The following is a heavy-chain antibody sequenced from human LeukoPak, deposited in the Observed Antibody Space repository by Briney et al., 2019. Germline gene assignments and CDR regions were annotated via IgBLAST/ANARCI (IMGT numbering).Heavy chain of an antibody. CDR3: ARWGDYVDY. Sequence: SETLSLTCTVSGGSISSYYWSWIRQPPGKGLEWIGYIYYSGSTNYNPSLKSRVTISVDTSKNQFSLKLSSVTAADTAVYYCARWGDYVDYWGQGTLVTVSS. CDR1: GGSISSYY. V-gene: IGHV4-59*01. D-gene: IGHD3-16*01. CDR2: IYYSGST. J-gene: IGHJ4*02.